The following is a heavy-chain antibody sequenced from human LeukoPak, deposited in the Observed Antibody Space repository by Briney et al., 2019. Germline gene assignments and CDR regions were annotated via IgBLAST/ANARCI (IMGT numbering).Heavy chain of an antibody. CDR2: MNPNSGNT. V-gene: IGHV1-8*01. CDR3: AILYTIFGVVSKGFDP. J-gene: IGHJ5*02. D-gene: IGHD3-3*01. CDR1: GYTFTSYD. Sequence: ASVTVSFKASGYTFTSYDINWVRQATGQGLEWMGWMNPNSGNTGYAQKFQGRVTMTRNTSISTAYMELSSLRSEDTAVYYCAILYTIFGVVSKGFDPWGQGTLVTVSS.